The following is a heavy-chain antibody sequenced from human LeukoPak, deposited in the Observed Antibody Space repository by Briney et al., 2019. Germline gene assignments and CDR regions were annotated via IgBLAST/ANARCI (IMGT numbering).Heavy chain of an antibody. CDR2: IIAIFGTA. CDR1: GGTFSSYA. Sequence: ASVKVSCKASGGTFSSYAISWVRQAPGQGLEWMGGIIAIFGTANYAQKFQGRVTITADESTSTAYMELSSLRSEDTAVYYCARSTFGVVLNWFDPWGQGTLVTVSP. J-gene: IGHJ5*02. CDR3: ARSTFGVVLNWFDP. D-gene: IGHD3-3*01. V-gene: IGHV1-69*13.